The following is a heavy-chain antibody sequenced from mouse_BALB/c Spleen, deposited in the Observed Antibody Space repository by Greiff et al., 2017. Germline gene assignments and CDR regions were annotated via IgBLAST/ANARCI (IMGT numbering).Heavy chain of an antibody. D-gene: IGHD2-3*01. V-gene: IGHV1S137*01. CDR3: ARRGYDGYSFAY. CDR1: GYTFTDYA. J-gene: IGHJ3*01. Sequence: VQPQQSGAELVRPGVSVKISCKGSGYTFTDYAMHWVKQSHAKSLEWIGVISTYYGDASYNQKFKGKATMTVDKSSSTAYMELARLTSEDSAIYYCARRGYDGYSFAYWGQGTLVTVSA. CDR2: ISTYYGDA.